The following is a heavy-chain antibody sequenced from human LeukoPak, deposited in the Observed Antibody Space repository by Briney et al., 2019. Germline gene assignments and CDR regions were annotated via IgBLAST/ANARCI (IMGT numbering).Heavy chain of an antibody. D-gene: IGHD3-3*01. CDR2: ISDDGRRK. J-gene: IGHJ4*02. V-gene: IGHV3-30*18. CDR1: GFSFISYG. Sequence: SGGSLRLSCAASGFSFISYGMHWVLQAPGKGLEWVGVISDDGRRKDYADSVKGRFTISRDNSKNTLYLQMNSLRAEDTAVYYCAKDYDFWSGYSDYWGQGTLVTVSS. CDR3: AKDYDFWSGYSDY.